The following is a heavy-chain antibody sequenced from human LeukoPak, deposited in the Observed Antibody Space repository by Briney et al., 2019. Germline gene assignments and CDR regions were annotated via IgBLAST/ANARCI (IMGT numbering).Heavy chain of an antibody. V-gene: IGHV4-39*07. CDR3: ARFNSGSYQHYFDY. CDR2: IYYTGST. Sequence: TSETLSLTCTVSGGSISSSSYYWGWIRQPPGKGLEWIGSIYYTGSTYYNPSLKSRVTISVDTSKNQFSLQLNSVTAADTAMYYCARFNSGSYQHYFDYWGQGTLVTVSS. J-gene: IGHJ4*02. D-gene: IGHD1-26*01. CDR1: GGSISSSSYY.